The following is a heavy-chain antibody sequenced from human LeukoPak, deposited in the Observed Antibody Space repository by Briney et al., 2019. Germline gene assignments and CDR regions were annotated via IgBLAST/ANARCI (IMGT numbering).Heavy chain of an antibody. D-gene: IGHD1-26*01. J-gene: IGHJ4*02. Sequence: GGSLRLSCAASGFNFSSYGMSGVREAPGKGLEWVANIKQDGSEKYYVDSVKGRFTISRDNAKNSLYLQMNSLRAEDTAVYYCARRRGSYSLDYWGRGTLVTVSS. CDR2: IKQDGSEK. CDR1: GFNFSSYG. V-gene: IGHV3-7*01. CDR3: ARRRGSYSLDY.